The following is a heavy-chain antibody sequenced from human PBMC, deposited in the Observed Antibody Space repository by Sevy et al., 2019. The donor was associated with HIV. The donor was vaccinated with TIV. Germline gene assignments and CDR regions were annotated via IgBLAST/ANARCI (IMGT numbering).Heavy chain of an antibody. J-gene: IGHJ4*02. Sequence: ASVKVSCKASGYTFTGYYMHWVRQAPGQGLEWMGWINPNSGGTNYAQKFQGRVTMTRDTSIRPAYMELSRLRSDDTAVYYCASGGPNYYDSSGYYASQFDYWGQGTLVTVSS. CDR3: ASGGPNYYDSSGYYASQFDY. CDR2: INPNSGGT. D-gene: IGHD3-22*01. CDR1: GYTFTGYY. V-gene: IGHV1-2*02.